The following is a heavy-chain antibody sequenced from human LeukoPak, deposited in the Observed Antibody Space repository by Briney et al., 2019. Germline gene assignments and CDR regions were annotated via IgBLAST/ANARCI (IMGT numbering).Heavy chain of an antibody. J-gene: IGHJ4*02. Sequence: SGTLCLTCALSLDSISTSNWWGWVRQPPGKGLEWIGGIYYSGSTYYNPSLKSRVTISVDTSKNQFSLKLSSVTAADTAVYYCARHSGAVVTFVDYWGQGTLVTVSS. D-gene: IGHD4-23*01. CDR3: ARHSGAVVTFVDY. CDR1: LDSISTSNW. V-gene: IGHV4-4*02. CDR2: IYYSGST.